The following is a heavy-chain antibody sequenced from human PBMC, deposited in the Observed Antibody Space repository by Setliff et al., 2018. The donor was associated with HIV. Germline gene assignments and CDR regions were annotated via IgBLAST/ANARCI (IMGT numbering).Heavy chain of an antibody. CDR1: GYTFSSYD. CDR3: ATSTLGWSDDAFDI. CDR2: MNPNSGNT. Sequence: ASVKVSCKASGYTFSSYDINWVRQATGQGLEWMGWMNPNSGNTGYAQKFQGRVTMTRNTAISTAYTELRRLKSEDTAVYYCATSTLGWSDDAFDIWGQGTMVTVSS. V-gene: IGHV1-8*02. J-gene: IGHJ3*02. D-gene: IGHD2-21*01.